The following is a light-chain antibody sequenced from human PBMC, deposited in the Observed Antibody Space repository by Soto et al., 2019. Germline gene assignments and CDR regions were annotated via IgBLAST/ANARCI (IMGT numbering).Light chain of an antibody. Sequence: QSALTQPPSASGTPGQRVTISCSGSSSNIGSNYVYWYQQLPGSAPKLLIYRNDQRPSGVPDRFSASKSGTAASLAISGLRSEDEDDYHCAAWDDSLSAVVFGGGTKLTVL. CDR3: AAWDDSLSAVV. CDR1: SSNIGSNY. V-gene: IGLV1-47*01. J-gene: IGLJ2*01. CDR2: RND.